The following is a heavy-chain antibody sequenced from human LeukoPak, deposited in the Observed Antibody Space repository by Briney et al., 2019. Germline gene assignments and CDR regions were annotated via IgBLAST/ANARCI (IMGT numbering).Heavy chain of an antibody. D-gene: IGHD3-22*01. Sequence: GGSLRLSCAASGFTFDDYGMSWVRQAPGKGLEWVSGIDWNGGSTGYADSVKGRFTISRDNAKNSLYLLMNSLRAEDTALYYCARDSYYDSTDWGQGTLVIVSS. CDR1: GFTFDDYG. J-gene: IGHJ4*02. CDR3: ARDSYYDSTD. CDR2: IDWNGGST. V-gene: IGHV3-20*04.